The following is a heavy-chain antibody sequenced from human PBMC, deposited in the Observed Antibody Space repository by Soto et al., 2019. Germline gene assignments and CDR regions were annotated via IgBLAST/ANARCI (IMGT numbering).Heavy chain of an antibody. V-gene: IGHV4-31*03. J-gene: IGHJ4*02. Sequence: SETLSLTCTVSGGSISSRGYYWSWIRQHPGKGLEWIGYIYNGGSTYYSPSLKSRVTISVDTSKNQFSLKLTSMTAADTAVYYCARLTYYKGYFDYWGQGTLVTVSS. CDR3: ARLTYYKGYFDY. D-gene: IGHD3-10*01. CDR2: IYNGGST. CDR1: GGSISSRGYY.